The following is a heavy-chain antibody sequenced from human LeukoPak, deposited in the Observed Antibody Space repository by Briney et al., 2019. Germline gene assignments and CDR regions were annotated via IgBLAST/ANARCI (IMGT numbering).Heavy chain of an antibody. J-gene: IGHJ3*02. CDR1: TGSVSSGTYH. Sequence: SETLSLTCTVSTGSVSSGTYHWSWIRQPPGKGLEWIGYMYYNGSTNYNPSLKSRVTISVDTSKKQFSLKLSSVTAADTPMYYCARAPRVTMIIVTPGAFDMWGQGTMVTVSS. CDR3: ARAPRVTMIIVTPGAFDM. V-gene: IGHV4-61*01. D-gene: IGHD3-22*01. CDR2: MYYNGST.